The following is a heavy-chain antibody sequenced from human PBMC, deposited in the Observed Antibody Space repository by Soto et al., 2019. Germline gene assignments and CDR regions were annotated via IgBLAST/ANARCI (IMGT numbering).Heavy chain of an antibody. J-gene: IGHJ4*02. CDR3: AITSSTSNFEG. D-gene: IGHD1-1*01. CDR2: IRVYNGRT. CDR1: GYTFSNYG. Sequence: QFQLVQSGAEVKKPGASVKVSCKASGYTFSNYGFSWVRQAPGQGLEWLGCIRVYNGRTDYAQKIQGRLTMITDTSTSTAYMELKNLGSDDTAVYYCAITSSTSNFEGWGQGTLVTVSS. V-gene: IGHV1-18*01.